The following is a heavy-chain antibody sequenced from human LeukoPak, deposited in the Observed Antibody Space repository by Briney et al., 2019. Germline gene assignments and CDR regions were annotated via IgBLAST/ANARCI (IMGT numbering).Heavy chain of an antibody. D-gene: IGHD6-13*01. J-gene: IGHJ6*03. CDR3: ARDKSLIAAAGSYYYYYMDV. Sequence: GASVKVSCKASGYTFTGYYMHWVRQAPGQGLEWMGWINPNSGGTNYAQKFQGRVTMTRDTSISTAYMELSRLRSDDTAVYYCARDKSLIAAAGSYYYYYMDVWGKGTTVTVSS. CDR2: INPNSGGT. V-gene: IGHV1-2*02. CDR1: GYTFTGYY.